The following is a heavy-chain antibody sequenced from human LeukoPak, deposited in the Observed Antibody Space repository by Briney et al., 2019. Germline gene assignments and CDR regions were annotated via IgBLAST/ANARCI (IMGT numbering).Heavy chain of an antibody. Sequence: ASVKVSCKTSGYPFTKWEINWVRQAAGQGLEWLGWIHPDNGNTYYAQRFRSRVTMSRDTSTTTAYMELSGLRSNDTAVYFCATGPRNDPWGQGTLVTVSS. CDR1: GYPFTKWE. CDR3: ATGPRNDP. CDR2: IHPDNGNT. D-gene: IGHD1-14*01. V-gene: IGHV1-8*01. J-gene: IGHJ5*02.